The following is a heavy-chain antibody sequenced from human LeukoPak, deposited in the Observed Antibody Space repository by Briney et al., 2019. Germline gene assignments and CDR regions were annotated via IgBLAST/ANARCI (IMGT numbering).Heavy chain of an antibody. V-gene: IGHV2-5*01. D-gene: IGHD3-3*01. CDR2: IYWNDDK. J-gene: IGHJ4*02. CDR3: SHARGDFWSGVYYFDY. CDR1: GFSLSTSGVG. Sequence: SGPTLVKPTQTLTLTCTFSGFSLSTSGVGVGWIRQPPGKALEWLALIYWNDDKRYSPSLKSRLTITKDTSKNQVVLTMTNMDPVDTATYYWSHARGDFWSGVYYFDYWGQGTLVTVSS.